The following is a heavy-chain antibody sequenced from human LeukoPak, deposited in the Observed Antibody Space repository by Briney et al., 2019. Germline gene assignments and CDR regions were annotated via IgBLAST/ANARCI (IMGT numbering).Heavy chain of an antibody. Sequence: SETLSLTCAVSGGSISSGGYSWSWIRQPPGKGLEWIGYIYHSGSAYHNPSLKSRVTISVDRSKNQFSLKLSTVTAADTAVYYCARDGAVAATTLGAFDIWGQGTMVTVSS. CDR2: IYHSGSA. D-gene: IGHD2-15*01. CDR1: GGSISSGGYS. J-gene: IGHJ3*02. CDR3: ARDGAVAATTLGAFDI. V-gene: IGHV4-30-2*01.